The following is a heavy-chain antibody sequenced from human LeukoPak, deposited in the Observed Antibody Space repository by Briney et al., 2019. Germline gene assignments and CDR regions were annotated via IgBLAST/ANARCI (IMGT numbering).Heavy chain of an antibody. CDR3: TTKVMRGNLGDDYDD. D-gene: IGHD5-12*01. V-gene: IGHV3-30*03. Sequence: GGSERLLCSVWGVIFRHYGMHWVRQAPGKGLECVTLISSDGIDKLYGASVKGRFTISRDDSKSTLYLQMNSLTAEDTAVYYCTTKVMRGNLGDDYDDWGQGTLFTVSS. CDR2: ISSDGIDK. CDR1: GVIFRHYG. J-gene: IGHJ4*02.